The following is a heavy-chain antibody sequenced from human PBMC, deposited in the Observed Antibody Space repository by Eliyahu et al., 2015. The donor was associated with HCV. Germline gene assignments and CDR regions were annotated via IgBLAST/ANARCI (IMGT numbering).Heavy chain of an antibody. CDR1: GGSISSSTXY. Sequence: QLQLQESGPGLVKPSETLSLTCTVSGGSISSSTXYWGWIRQPPGKELEWIGSIYYSGRTYYYNPSLKSRVTISLDTPQNHFSLKLTSVTAADTAVYYCARDPGFGYFDSWGQGTLVTVSS. J-gene: IGHJ4*02. D-gene: IGHD3-10*01. CDR2: IYYSGRTY. CDR3: ARDPGFGYFDS. V-gene: IGHV4-39*07.